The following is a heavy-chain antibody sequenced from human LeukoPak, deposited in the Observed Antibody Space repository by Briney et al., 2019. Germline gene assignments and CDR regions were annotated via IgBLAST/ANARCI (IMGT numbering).Heavy chain of an antibody. CDR2: ISSSSSSYI. V-gene: IGHV3-21*01. CDR3: ARSRQGRGYSYGHEALY. D-gene: IGHD5-18*01. CDR1: GFTFSSYS. Sequence: KPGGSLRLSCAASGFTFSSYSMNWVRQAPGKGLEWVSSISSSSSSYIYYADSVKGRFTISRDNAKNSLYLQMNSLRAEDTAVYYCARSRQGRGYSYGHEALYWGQGTLVTVSS. J-gene: IGHJ4*02.